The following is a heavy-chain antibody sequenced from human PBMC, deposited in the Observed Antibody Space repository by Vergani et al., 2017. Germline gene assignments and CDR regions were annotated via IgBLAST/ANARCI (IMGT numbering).Heavy chain of an antibody. Sequence: EVQLVQSGAEVKKPGESLKISCKGSGYSFTSYWIGWVRQMPGKGLERMGIIYPGDADTRYSPSFQGQVTISADKSISTAYLQSSSLKASDTAMYYCARAPVPAADGRYGMDVWGQGTTVTVSS. CDR1: GYSFTSYW. J-gene: IGHJ6*02. CDR3: ARAPVPAADGRYGMDV. V-gene: IGHV5-51*01. D-gene: IGHD2-2*01. CDR2: IYPGDADT.